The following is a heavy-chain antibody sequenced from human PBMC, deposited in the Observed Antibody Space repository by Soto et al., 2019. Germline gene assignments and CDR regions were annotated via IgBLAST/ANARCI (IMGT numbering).Heavy chain of an antibody. CDR2: IRRSGNT. J-gene: IGHJ5*02. CDR3: VRRWENTCTPVVGFYP. CDR1: GGSLSGYY. D-gene: IGHD1-26*01. Sequence: QVHLQQWGPALLKPSETLSLTCAVYGGSLSGYYWSWIRQSPGKGLEWIGDIRRSGNTNYNPSLKSRVTISRDTSKIQGSLSLTSVTAADTAFYYCVRRWENTCTPVVGFYPWGQGTLVIVSS. V-gene: IGHV4-34*02.